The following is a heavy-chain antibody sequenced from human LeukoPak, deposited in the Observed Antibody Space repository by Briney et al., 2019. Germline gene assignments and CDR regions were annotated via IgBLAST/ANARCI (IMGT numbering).Heavy chain of an antibody. CDR2: IKSKTDGGTT. V-gene: IGHV3-15*01. J-gene: IGHJ3*02. CDR3: TTAVTVTTVAFDI. Sequence: GGSLRLSCSASGFTFSNAWMNWVRQAPGKGLEWVGRIKSKTDGGTTGYAAPVKGRFTISRDDSKNTLYLQMNSLKTEDTAVYYCTTAVTVTTVAFDIWGQGTMVTVSS. D-gene: IGHD4-17*01. CDR1: GFTFSNAW.